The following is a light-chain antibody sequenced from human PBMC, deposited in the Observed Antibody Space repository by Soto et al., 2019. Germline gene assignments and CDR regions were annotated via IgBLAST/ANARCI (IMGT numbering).Light chain of an antibody. CDR1: QTVRNNY. Sequence: VLTHSPGTRSLSPGERATLSCRASQTVRNNYLAWYQQKPGQAPRFLIYDASSRATGIPDRFSGGGSGTEFTLTISRLEPEDFAVYYCQQFSSYPLTFGGGTKVDI. V-gene: IGKV3-20*01. J-gene: IGKJ4*01. CDR3: QQFSSYPLT. CDR2: DAS.